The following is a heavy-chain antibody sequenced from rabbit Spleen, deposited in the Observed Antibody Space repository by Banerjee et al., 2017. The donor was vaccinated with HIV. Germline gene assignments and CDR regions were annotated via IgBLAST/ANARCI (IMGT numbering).Heavy chain of an antibody. CDR2: IDAGSKGST. D-gene: IGHD4-1*01. J-gene: IGHJ4*01. CDR1: GFSFSSSYW. V-gene: IGHV1S45*01. CDR3: ARDGSGWGANFNL. Sequence: QEQLEESGGDLVKPEGSLTLTCTASGFSFSSSYWICWVRQAPGKGLEWIACIDAGSKGSTYYASWAKGRFTISKTSSTTVTLQMTSLTAADMATYFCARDGSGWGANFNLWGQGTLVTVS.